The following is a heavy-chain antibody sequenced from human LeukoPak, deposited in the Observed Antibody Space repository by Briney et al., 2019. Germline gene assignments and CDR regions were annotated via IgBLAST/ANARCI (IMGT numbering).Heavy chain of an antibody. J-gene: IGHJ4*02. CDR3: ASFDSSGYYLDY. CDR2: IFYSGST. CDR1: GGSISSSSYY. D-gene: IGHD3-22*01. V-gene: IGHV4-39*01. Sequence: PTETLSLTCTVSGGSISSSSYYWGWIRQPPGKRLEWIGSIFYSGSTYYNPSLKSRVTISVDPSKNQFSLKLSSVTAADTAVYYSASFDSSGYYLDYWGQGTPVTVSS.